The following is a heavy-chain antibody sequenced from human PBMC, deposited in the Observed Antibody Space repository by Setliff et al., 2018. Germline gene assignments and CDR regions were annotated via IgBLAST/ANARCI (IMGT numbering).Heavy chain of an antibody. CDR3: VRDGGILTGTTGDY. J-gene: IGHJ4*02. CDR1: GFTFSTYT. V-gene: IGHV3-21*01. D-gene: IGHD1-7*01. CDR2: ISSNSYYI. Sequence: ETLRLSCAVSGFTFSTYTMNWVRQAPGKGLEWVSSISSNSYYIYYADSVKGRFTISRDNAKNSLSLQLNNLRAEDTAVYYCVRDGGILTGTTGDYWGQGILVTVSS.